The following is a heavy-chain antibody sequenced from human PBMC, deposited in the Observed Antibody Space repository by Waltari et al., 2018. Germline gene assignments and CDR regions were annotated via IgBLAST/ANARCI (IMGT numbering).Heavy chain of an antibody. V-gene: IGHV4-59*01. Sequence: QVQLQESGPGLVKPSATLSLTCTVSGGSITTYYWSWIRQPPDKGLEWIGFISYSGSTNYNPSLRSRVTMSVDTSKNQFSLKLNSVTAADTAGYYCARRGDSSYPFDSWGQGALVTVSS. CDR3: ARRGDSSYPFDS. D-gene: IGHD3-16*01. J-gene: IGHJ4*02. CDR1: GGSITTYY. CDR2: ISYSGST.